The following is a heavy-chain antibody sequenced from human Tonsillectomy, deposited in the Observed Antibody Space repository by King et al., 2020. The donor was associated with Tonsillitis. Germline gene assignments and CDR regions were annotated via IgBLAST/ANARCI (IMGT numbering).Heavy chain of an antibody. CDR1: GFMFSSYT. V-gene: IGHV3-23*04. D-gene: IGHD1-26*01. CDR3: AKADTGSYYYH. CDR2: ISASGDRT. Sequence: VQLVESGGGLVQPGGSLRLSCAASGFMFSSYTMSWVRQAPGKGLEWVSDISASGDRTYYEDSVKGRFTISRDNSKSTLYLQMNSLRAEDTAVYYCAKADTGSYYYHWGQGALVTVSS. J-gene: IGHJ5*02.